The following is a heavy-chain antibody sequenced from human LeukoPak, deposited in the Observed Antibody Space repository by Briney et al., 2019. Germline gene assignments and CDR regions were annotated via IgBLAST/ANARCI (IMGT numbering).Heavy chain of an antibody. Sequence: SETLSLTCTVSGGSISSSSYYWGWIRQPPGKGLEWIGSIYYSGSTYYNPSLKSRVTISVDTSKNQFSLKLSSVTAAGTAVYYCARAMWQVSWYYDFWSGYNFDYWGQGTLVTVSS. J-gene: IGHJ4*02. CDR3: ARAMWQVSWYYDFWSGYNFDY. V-gene: IGHV4-39*07. CDR1: GGSISSSSYY. CDR2: IYYSGST. D-gene: IGHD3-3*01.